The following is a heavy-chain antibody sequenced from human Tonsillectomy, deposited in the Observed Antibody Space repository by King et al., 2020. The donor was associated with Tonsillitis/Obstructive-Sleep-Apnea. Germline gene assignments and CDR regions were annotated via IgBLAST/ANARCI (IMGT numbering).Heavy chain of an antibody. Sequence: VQLVESGGDVVQPGRSLRLSCAASGFTFSSYAMHWVRQAPGKGLEWVAGISYADGTNKFYTDSVKGRFTISRDNSKNTMYLQMNSLRAEDSAVYFCASGSGYYYFEYWGQGTLVTVSS. V-gene: IGHV3-30*10. J-gene: IGHJ4*02. CDR2: ISYADGTNK. CDR1: GFTFSSYA. CDR3: ASGSGYYYFEY. D-gene: IGHD2-15*01.